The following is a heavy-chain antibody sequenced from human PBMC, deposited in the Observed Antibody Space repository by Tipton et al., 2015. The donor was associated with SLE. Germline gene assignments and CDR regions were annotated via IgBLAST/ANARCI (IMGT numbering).Heavy chain of an antibody. CDR3: ARQGQWLIRGFGP. J-gene: IGHJ5*02. CDR2: IIHDGKT. D-gene: IGHD6-19*01. Sequence: TLSLTCAVYGGSFRGHYWTWIRQHPRRGLEWIGEIIHDGKTNYNPALKSRVTISLDASKNQFSLNLTSVTAADAAVYYCARQGQWLIRGFGPWGQGTVVTVSP. CDR1: GGSFRGHY. V-gene: IGHV4-34*12.